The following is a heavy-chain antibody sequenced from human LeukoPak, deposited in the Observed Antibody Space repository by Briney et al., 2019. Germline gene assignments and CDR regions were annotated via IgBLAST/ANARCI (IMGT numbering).Heavy chain of an antibody. CDR3: AKAAYYYGSGRDPFDY. V-gene: IGHV3-53*01. CDR2: IYSGGNT. Sequence: PGGSLRLSCAASGFTVNSNYMNWVRQAPGKGLEWVSVIYSGGNTYYADSVKGRFTISRDNSKNTLYLQMDSLRAEDTAVYYCAKAAYYYGSGRDPFDYWGQGTLVTVSS. D-gene: IGHD3-10*01. CDR1: GFTVNSNY. J-gene: IGHJ4*02.